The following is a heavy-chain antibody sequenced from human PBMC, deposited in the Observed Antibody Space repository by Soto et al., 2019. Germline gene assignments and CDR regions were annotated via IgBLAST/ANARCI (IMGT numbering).Heavy chain of an antibody. J-gene: IGHJ6*03. D-gene: IGHD3-16*02. CDR3: ARGVIFSAYLDYDMDV. V-gene: IGHV1-18*01. CDR2: INPDNGDT. CDR1: GYTFNNFG. Sequence: QVQLVQSGGEVKKPGASLKVSCKASGYTFNNFGVTWVRQAPGQGLEWIGWINPDNGDTNYAQKFQGRTTRTTDSLTSTVYLELTTLPSDHTAVYYCARGVIFSAYLDYDMDVWGKGTAVTVSS.